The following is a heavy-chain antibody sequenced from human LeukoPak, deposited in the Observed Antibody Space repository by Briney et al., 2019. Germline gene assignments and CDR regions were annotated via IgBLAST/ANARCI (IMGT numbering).Heavy chain of an antibody. Sequence: ASVKVSCKASGYTFTSYYMDWVRQAPGQGLEWMGIINPSGGSTSYAQKFQGRVTMTRDTSTSTVYMELSSLRSEDTAVYYCAREGGCSSTSCSGWFDPWGQGTLVTVSS. CDR1: GYTFTSYY. J-gene: IGHJ5*02. CDR3: AREGGCSSTSCSGWFDP. D-gene: IGHD2-2*01. CDR2: INPSGGST. V-gene: IGHV1-46*01.